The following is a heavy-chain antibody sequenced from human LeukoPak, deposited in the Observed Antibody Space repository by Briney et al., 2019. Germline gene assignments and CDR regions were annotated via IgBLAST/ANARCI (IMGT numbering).Heavy chain of an antibody. J-gene: IGHJ6*02. V-gene: IGHV3-9*01. CDR2: ISWNSGSI. CDR1: GFTFDDYA. Sequence: GGSLRLSCAASGFTFDDYAMPWVRQAPGKGLEWVSGISWNSGSIGYADSVKGRFTISRDNAKNSLYLQMNSLRAEDTALYYCAKDEGYDSSGPSLGMDVWGQGTTVTVSS. CDR3: AKDEGYDSSGPSLGMDV. D-gene: IGHD3-22*01.